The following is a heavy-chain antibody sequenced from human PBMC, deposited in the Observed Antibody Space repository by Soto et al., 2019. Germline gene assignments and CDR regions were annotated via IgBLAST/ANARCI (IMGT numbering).Heavy chain of an antibody. CDR1: GGSLSSSNW. CDR3: ARLEGLATISYYFDF. J-gene: IGHJ4*02. D-gene: IGHD3-9*01. CDR2: IYHSGST. Sequence: PSETLSLTCAVSGGSLSSSNWWSWARQPPGKGLEWIGGIYHSGSTNYNPSLQSRVTISVDKSKNQFSLKLNSVTAADSAVYFCARLEGLATISYYFDFWGPGALVTVSS. V-gene: IGHV4-4*02.